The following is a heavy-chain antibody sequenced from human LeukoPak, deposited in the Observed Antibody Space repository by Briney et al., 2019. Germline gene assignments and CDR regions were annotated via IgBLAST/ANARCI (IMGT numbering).Heavy chain of an antibody. J-gene: IGHJ4*02. CDR2: IKQDGSQI. V-gene: IGHV3-7*01. CDR3: ARIGYSSSSFDF. D-gene: IGHD6-6*01. CDR1: GFTFTNYW. Sequence: PGGSLRLSCAASGFTFTNYWMTWVRQTPGKGLEWVANIKQDGSQIFYVDSVKGRFTISRDSAKSLVYLQMNNVRAEDTAVYHCARIGYSSSSFDFWGQGTLVTVSS.